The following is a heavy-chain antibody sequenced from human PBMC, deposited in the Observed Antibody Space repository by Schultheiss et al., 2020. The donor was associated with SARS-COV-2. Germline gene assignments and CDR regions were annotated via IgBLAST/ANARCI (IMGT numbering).Heavy chain of an antibody. V-gene: IGHV4-34*11. CDR2: IYYSGST. J-gene: IGHJ6*03. CDR1: GGSSSGCC. CDR3: AREGVYQLLSFYYYMDV. D-gene: IGHD2-2*01. Sequence: SETLSLTCAVYGGSSSGCCWSWIRQPPGKGLEWIGYIYYSGSTRYDPSLKSRAGISVDTSKNQFSLKLSSVTAADTAVYYCAREGVYQLLSFYYYMDVWGKGTTVTVSS.